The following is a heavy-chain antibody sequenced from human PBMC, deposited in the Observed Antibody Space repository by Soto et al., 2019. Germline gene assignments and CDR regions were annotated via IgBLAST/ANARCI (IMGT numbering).Heavy chain of an antibody. CDR3: ARREGGSYRYYGMDV. J-gene: IGHJ6*02. V-gene: IGHV4-39*01. Sequence: SSETLSLTCTVSGGSISSSSYYWGWIRQPPGKGLEWIGSIYYSGSTYYNPSLKSRVTISVDTSKNQFSLKLSSVTAADTAVYYCARREGGSYRYYGMDVWGQGTTVTVSS. CDR2: IYYSGST. CDR1: GGSISSSSYY. D-gene: IGHD1-26*01.